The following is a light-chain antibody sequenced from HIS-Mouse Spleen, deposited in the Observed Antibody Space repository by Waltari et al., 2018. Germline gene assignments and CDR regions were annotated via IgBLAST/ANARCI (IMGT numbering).Light chain of an antibody. J-gene: IGLJ1*01. Sequence: QSALTQPRSVSGSPGQSVTISCTGTSSDVGGYNYFSWYQQHPGKAPKPMIYDVSKRPSGVPDRFSGSKSGNTASLTISGLQAEDEADYYCCSYAGSYRVFGTGTKVTVL. CDR2: DVS. V-gene: IGLV2-11*01. CDR1: SSDVGGYNY. CDR3: CSYAGSYRV.